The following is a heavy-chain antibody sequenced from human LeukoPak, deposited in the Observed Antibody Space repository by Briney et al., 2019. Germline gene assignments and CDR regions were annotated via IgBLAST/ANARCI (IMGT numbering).Heavy chain of an antibody. D-gene: IGHD6-19*01. V-gene: IGHV6-1*01. CDR1: GASVSSNTGA. CDR3: AREVGTSGWYTFDY. J-gene: IGHJ4*02. CDR2: TYYRSKWYD. Sequence: SQTLTLTCAISGASVSSNTGAWNCIRQSPSRGLEWLGRTYYRSKWYDDYAGSVKGRISISPDTSKNQFSLQLYSVTPEHTAVYYCAREVGTSGWYTFDYWGQGTLVTVSS.